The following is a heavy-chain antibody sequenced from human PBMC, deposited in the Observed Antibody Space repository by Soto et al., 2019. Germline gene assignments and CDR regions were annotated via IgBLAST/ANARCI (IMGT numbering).Heavy chain of an antibody. V-gene: IGHV3-7*03. Sequence: GVSLRLSCAASGFTFSSFWMSWVRQAPGKGLEWVANIKTDGSETHYVDSVKGRFTISRDNPKTSLFLQMNSLRVEDTAVYFCTSDRYPRFYHGSGSYPYYWGQGTPVTVSS. CDR2: IKTDGSET. J-gene: IGHJ4*02. CDR3: TSDRYPRFYHGSGSYPYY. CDR1: GFTFSSFW. D-gene: IGHD3-10*01.